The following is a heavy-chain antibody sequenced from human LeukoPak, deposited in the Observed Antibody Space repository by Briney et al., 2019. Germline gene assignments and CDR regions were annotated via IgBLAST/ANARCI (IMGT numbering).Heavy chain of an antibody. CDR3: AKVANYYYGSETYYFFEH. D-gene: IGHD3-10*01. J-gene: IGHJ4*02. CDR2: SRKRGNKYVT. CDR1: GFTLSDHN. V-gene: IGHV3-72*01. Sequence: GGSLRLSCVASGFTLSDHNMDWVRQATGKGLEWVGRSRKRGNKYVTENAASVKGRFTISRDDSNNSLYLQMNSLRVEDTAVYYCAKVANYYYGSETYYFFEHWGQGTPVTASS.